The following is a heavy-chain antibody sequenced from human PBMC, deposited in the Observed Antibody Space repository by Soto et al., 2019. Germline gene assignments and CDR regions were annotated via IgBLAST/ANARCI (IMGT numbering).Heavy chain of an antibody. CDR2: ISVYNGNT. V-gene: IGHV1-18*01. CDR1: GYSFATSG. Sequence: QVKLVQSGTEVKKPGASIKVSCKASGYSFATSGMTWVRQAPGQGLEWMGWISVYNGNTNYDQSLQDRVTMTTDTSTNTAYLEVRNLRSDDTAVYYCARAGQYYDASGYADLGQGTLVTVSS. D-gene: IGHD3-22*01. CDR3: ARAGQYYDASGYAD. J-gene: IGHJ4*02.